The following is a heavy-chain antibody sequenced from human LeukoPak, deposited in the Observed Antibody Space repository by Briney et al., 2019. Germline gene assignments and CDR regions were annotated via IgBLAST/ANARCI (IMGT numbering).Heavy chain of an antibody. CDR3: ARHGSSYSFDC. D-gene: IGHD6-13*01. CDR1: GGSVSSGSHY. Sequence: RASETLSLTCTVSGGSVSSGSHYWSWIRQPPGKGLEWIGYIYYSGSTNYTPSLKSRVTMSVDTSKNQFSLRLSSVTAADTAVYYCARHGSSYSFDCWGQGILVTVSS. CDR2: IYYSGST. V-gene: IGHV4-61*01. J-gene: IGHJ4*02.